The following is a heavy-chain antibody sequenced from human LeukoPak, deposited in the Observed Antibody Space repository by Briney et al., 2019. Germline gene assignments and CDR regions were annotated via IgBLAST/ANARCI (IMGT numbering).Heavy chain of an antibody. CDR3: ARRLLGTTAFDI. CDR1: GFTFSDYY. V-gene: IGHV3-11*03. J-gene: IGHJ3*02. Sequence: NPGGSLRLSCAASGFTFSDYYTSSIRQAPGKGLEWVSYISSSSYNTIYADSVKGRFTLSRDNAKNSLYLQMNSLRAEDTAVYYCARRLLGTTAFDIWGQGTMVTVSS. D-gene: IGHD2-15*01. CDR2: ISSSSYNT.